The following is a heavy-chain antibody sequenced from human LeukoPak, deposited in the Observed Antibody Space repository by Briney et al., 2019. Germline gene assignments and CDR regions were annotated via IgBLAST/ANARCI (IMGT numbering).Heavy chain of an antibody. CDR2: INPSTGGT. Sequence: ASVKDSCKASGYTFIGYYVHWVRQAPGQGLEWMGRINPSTGGTKSAQKFQGSVTMTRDTSISTAYMELSRLTSDDTAIYYCARGQPYGDYNYFDPWGQGTLVTVSS. CDR3: ARGQPYGDYNYFDP. J-gene: IGHJ5*02. V-gene: IGHV1-2*06. CDR1: GYTFIGYY. D-gene: IGHD4-17*01.